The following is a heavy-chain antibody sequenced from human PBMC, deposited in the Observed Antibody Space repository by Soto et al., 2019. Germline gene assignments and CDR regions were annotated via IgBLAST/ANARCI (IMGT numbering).Heavy chain of an antibody. D-gene: IGHD6-13*01. CDR1: GFTFSSYG. J-gene: IGHJ4*02. CDR3: AKIGYSTLADY. CDR2: ISYDGSNK. V-gene: IGHV3-30*18. Sequence: GGSLRLSCAASGFTFSSYGMHWVRQAPGKGLEWVAVISYDGSNKYYADSVKGRFTISRDNSKNTLYLQMNSLRAEDTAVYYCAKIGYSTLADYWGQGTLVTVSS.